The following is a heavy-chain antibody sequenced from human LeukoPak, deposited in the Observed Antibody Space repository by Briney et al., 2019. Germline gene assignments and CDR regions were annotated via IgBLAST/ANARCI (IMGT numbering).Heavy chain of an antibody. CDR1: GGTFSSYA. V-gene: IGHV1-69*13. CDR2: IIPIFGTA. J-gene: IGHJ4*02. D-gene: IGHD6-19*01. CDR3: ARLDTYSSGNLYY. Sequence: SVKVSCKASGGTFSSYAISWVRQAPGQGLEWMGGIIPIFGTANYAQKFQGRVTITADESTSTAYMELSSLRSEDTAVYYCARLDTYSSGNLYYWGQGTLVTVSS.